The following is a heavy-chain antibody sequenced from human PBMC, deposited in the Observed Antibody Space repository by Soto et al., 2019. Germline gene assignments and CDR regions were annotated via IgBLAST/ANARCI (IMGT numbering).Heavy chain of an antibody. Sequence: PSETLSLTCTVSGGSVSSGSYYWSWIRHPPGKGLERIGYIYYSGSTNYNPSLKSRVTISVDTSKNQFSLKLSSVTAADTAVYYCARHKMTDSDYWGQGTLVTVSS. J-gene: IGHJ4*02. CDR3: ARHKMTDSDY. CDR1: GGSVSSGSYY. CDR2: IYYSGST. D-gene: IGHD2-21*02. V-gene: IGHV4-61*01.